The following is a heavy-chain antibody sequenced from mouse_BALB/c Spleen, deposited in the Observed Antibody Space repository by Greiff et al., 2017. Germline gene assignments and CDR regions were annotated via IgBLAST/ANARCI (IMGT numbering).Heavy chain of an antibody. CDR3: ARQPMYAMDY. V-gene: IGHV5-6*02. Sequence: EVKGEESGGDLVKPGGSLKLSCAASGFTFSSYGMSWVRQTPDKRLEWVATISSGGSYTYYPDSVKGRFTISRDNAKNTLYLQMSSLKSEDTAMYYCARQPMYAMDYWGQGTSVTVSS. CDR2: ISSGGSYT. J-gene: IGHJ4*01. D-gene: IGHD6-5*01. CDR1: GFTFSSYG.